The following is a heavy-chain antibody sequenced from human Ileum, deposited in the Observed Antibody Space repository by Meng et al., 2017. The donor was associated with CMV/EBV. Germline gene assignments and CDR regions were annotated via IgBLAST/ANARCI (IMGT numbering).Heavy chain of an antibody. J-gene: IGHJ4*02. CDR3: ARGRATAFQSLDQDYFDY. Sequence: QVQLQEWGPGLVKTSETLSLTCSVSGGSISSYYWSWIRQPAGKGLEWIGRIYISGRTNYNPSLKSRVTMSVDTSKNQFSLNLSSVTAADTAVYYCARGRATAFQSLDQDYFDYWGQGTLVTVSS. CDR2: IYISGRT. D-gene: IGHD5-12*01. CDR1: GGSISSYY. V-gene: IGHV4-4*07.